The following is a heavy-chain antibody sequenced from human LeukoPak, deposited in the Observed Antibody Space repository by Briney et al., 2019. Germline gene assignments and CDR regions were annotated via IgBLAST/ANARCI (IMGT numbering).Heavy chain of an antibody. CDR1: GFTFSAYA. D-gene: IGHD6-13*01. CDR2: ISSSSSYI. V-gene: IGHV3-21*01. J-gene: IGHJ4*02. Sequence: GRSLRLSCAASGFTFSAYAMHWVRQAPGKGLEWVSSISSSSSYIYYADSVKGRFTISRDNAKNSLYLQMNSLRAEDTAVYYCAREDFGAAGIDYWGQGTLVTVSS. CDR3: AREDFGAAGIDY.